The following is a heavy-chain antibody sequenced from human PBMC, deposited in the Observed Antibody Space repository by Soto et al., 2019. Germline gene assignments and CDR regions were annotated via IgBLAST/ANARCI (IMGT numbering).Heavy chain of an antibody. V-gene: IGHV4-30-2*01. CDR1: GGSVSSGGYS. CDR2: IYHRGST. Sequence: QLQLQESGSGLVKSSQTLSLTCAVSGGSVSSGGYSWNWIRQPPVKGLEWIGYIYHRGSTYYNPSLKSRVTISVDRSKNQFSLKLSSVTAADTAVYYCAVVSPGYYYALDVWGRGTTVTVSS. D-gene: IGHD2-15*01. J-gene: IGHJ6*02. CDR3: AVVSPGYYYALDV.